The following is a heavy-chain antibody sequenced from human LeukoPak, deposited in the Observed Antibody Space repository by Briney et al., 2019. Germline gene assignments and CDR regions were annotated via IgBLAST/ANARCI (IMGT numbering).Heavy chain of an antibody. J-gene: IGHJ5*02. D-gene: IGHD4-17*01. CDR1: GFTFNNYA. V-gene: IGHV3-23*01. Sequence: GGSLRLSCAASGFTFNNYAMNRVRQAPGKGLEWVSSISGGGETTYYADSAKGRFTISRDNSQNTLYLQMNSLRAEDTAVYYCARDYADYVGYFFFDHWGQGTLVTVSS. CDR2: ISGGGETT. CDR3: ARDYADYVGYFFFDH.